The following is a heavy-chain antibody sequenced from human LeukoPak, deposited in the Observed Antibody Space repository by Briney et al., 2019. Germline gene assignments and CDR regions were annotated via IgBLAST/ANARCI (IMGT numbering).Heavy chain of an antibody. Sequence: GGSLRLSCTASGFSVSNNYMSWLRQAPGKGLEWVSSIYSGGTIYYADSVKGRFTISRDNSKNMLYLQMNSLRAEDTALYYCAREGPRDLERFDYWGQGTLVTVSS. CDR3: AREGPRDLERFDY. CDR1: GFSVSNNY. D-gene: IGHD1-1*01. J-gene: IGHJ4*02. CDR2: IYSGGTI. V-gene: IGHV3-66*01.